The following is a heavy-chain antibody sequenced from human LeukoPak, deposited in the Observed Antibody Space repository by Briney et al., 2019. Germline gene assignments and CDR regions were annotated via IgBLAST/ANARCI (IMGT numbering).Heavy chain of an antibody. CDR1: GFALSSYW. CDR2: IKSDGSRT. J-gene: IGHJ4*02. D-gene: IGHD3-22*01. CDR3: ARDPDLSGYSFFDY. V-gene: IGHV3-74*01. Sequence: GGSLRLSCAASGFALSSYWMHWVRQAPGKGLVWVSRIKSDGSRTTYADSVKGRLTISRDNAKNTLYLQMNSLRAEDTAVYYCARDPDLSGYSFFDYWGQGTLVTVSS.